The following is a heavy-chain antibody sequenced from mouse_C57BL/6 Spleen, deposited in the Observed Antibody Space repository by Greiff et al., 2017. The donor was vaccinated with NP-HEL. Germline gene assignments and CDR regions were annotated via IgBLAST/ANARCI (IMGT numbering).Heavy chain of an antibody. V-gene: IGHV1-74*01. CDR2: IHPSDSDT. CDR3: AIPPDGWFAY. Sequence: KQRPGQGLEWIGRIHPSDSDTNYNQKFKGKATLTVDKSSSTAYMQLSSLTSEDSAVYYCAIPPDGWFAYWGQGTLVTVSA. J-gene: IGHJ3*01. D-gene: IGHD2-3*01.